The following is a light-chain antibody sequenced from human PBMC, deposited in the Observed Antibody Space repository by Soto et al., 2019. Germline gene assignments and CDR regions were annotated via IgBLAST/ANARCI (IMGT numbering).Light chain of an antibody. CDR1: SYNIGAGYG. CDR2: ATN. Sequence: QSVLTQPPSVSGAPGQRVTISCTGSSYNIGAGYGVHWYQQLPGTAPKLLIYATNNRASGVPDRFSGSASGTSASLAITGLQAEDEADYYCQSDDSSLSAGRVFGGGTKLTVL. V-gene: IGLV1-40*01. CDR3: QSDDSSLSAGRV. J-gene: IGLJ2*01.